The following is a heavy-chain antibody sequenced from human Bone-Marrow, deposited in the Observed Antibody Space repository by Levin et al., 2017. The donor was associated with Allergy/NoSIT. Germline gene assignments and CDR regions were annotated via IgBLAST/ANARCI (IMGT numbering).Heavy chain of an antibody. CDR3: VRQNRAYNFYYGLDV. J-gene: IGHJ6*02. Sequence: GESLKISCEGSGFTFRDYQMAWIRQAPGKGLEWVSFISTTGTSKNYADSLKGRLTISRDNAKSSVYLQVNSLRAEDTAVYYCVRQNRAYNFYYGLDVWGQGTTVIVS. V-gene: IGHV3-11*01. D-gene: IGHD2/OR15-2a*01. CDR2: ISTTGTSK. CDR1: GFTFRDYQ.